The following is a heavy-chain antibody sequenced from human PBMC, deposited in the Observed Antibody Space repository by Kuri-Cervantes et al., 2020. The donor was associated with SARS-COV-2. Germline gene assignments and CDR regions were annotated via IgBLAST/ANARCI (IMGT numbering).Heavy chain of an antibody. Sequence: GSLRLSCTVSGGSIGSSSYYWGWIRQPPGKGLEWIGSIYYSGSTYYNPSLKSRVTISVDTSKNQFSLKLSSVTAADTAVYYCARGDYGDYDRYFQHWGQGTLVTVSS. CDR3: ARGDYGDYDRYFQH. CDR2: IYYSGST. D-gene: IGHD4-17*01. J-gene: IGHJ1*01. CDR1: GGSIGSSSYY. V-gene: IGHV4-39*07.